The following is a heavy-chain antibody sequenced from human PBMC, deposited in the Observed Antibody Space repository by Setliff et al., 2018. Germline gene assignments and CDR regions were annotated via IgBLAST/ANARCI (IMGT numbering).Heavy chain of an antibody. CDR3: ARGPRYSGSYYVNY. D-gene: IGHD1-26*01. Sequence: SGTLSLTCAVYGGSFSGYYWSWIRQPPGKGLEWIGEINHSGSSNYNPSLKSRVTISVDTSKNQFSLNLSSVTAADTAVYYCARGPRYSGSYYVNYWGQGTLVTVSS. CDR2: INHSGSS. J-gene: IGHJ4*02. V-gene: IGHV4-34*01. CDR1: GGSFSGYY.